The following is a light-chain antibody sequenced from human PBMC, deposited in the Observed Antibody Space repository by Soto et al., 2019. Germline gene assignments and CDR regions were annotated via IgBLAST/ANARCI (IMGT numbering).Light chain of an antibody. CDR2: GAS. Sequence: EIVLTQSPGTLSLSPGERATLSCRASQSVSSYLAWYQQKPGQAPRLLIYGASSRATGIPDRFSGSGSGTDLTLPISRLEPEDSAVSYCQHYGTSHAFGQGTKVDIK. J-gene: IGKJ1*01. CDR3: QHYGTSHA. V-gene: IGKV3-20*01. CDR1: QSVSSY.